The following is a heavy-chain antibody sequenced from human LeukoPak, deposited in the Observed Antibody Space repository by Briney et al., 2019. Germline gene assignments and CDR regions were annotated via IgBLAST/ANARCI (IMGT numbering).Heavy chain of an antibody. CDR1: GFTFSSYG. J-gene: IGHJ4*02. D-gene: IGHD6-13*01. CDR3: ARREPGSSWSEFDY. CDR2: IWYDGSKK. V-gene: IGHV3-33*01. Sequence: GGSLRLSCAASGFTFSSYGMHWVRQAPGKGLEWVAVIWYDGSKKYYAESVKGRFTISRDNSKNTLYLQMNSLRAEDTAVYYCARREPGSSWSEFDYWGQGTLVTVSS.